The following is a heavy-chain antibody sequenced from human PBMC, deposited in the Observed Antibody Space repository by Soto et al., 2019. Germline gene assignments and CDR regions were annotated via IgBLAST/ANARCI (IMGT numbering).Heavy chain of an antibody. CDR2: MNSDGSTT. D-gene: IGHD1-26*01. CDR1: GFTFSSYW. J-gene: IGHJ4*02. CDR3: ARGRSVTYAIDC. V-gene: IGHV3-74*01. Sequence: EVQLVETGGGLVQPGGSLRLSCAASGFTFSSYWMHWVRQAPGKGLVWVSRMNSDGSTTNYADSVKGRFTISRDNAKNTLYLRMNSLTAEDTAFYYCARGRSVTYAIDCWGQGILVSVSS.